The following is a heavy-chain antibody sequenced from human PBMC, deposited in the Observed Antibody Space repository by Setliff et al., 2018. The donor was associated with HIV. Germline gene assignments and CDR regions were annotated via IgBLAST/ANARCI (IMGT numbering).Heavy chain of an antibody. Sequence: GASVKVSCKASGYTFTGYYINWVRQAPGQGLEWMGWISTYNGHTNYAQKLQGRVTMTTDTSTSTAYMELRSLRSDDTAVYYCARDHLWFGEGFDYWGQGTLVTVSS. CDR3: ARDHLWFGEGFDY. CDR2: ISTYNGHT. J-gene: IGHJ4*02. D-gene: IGHD3-10*01. CDR1: GYTFTGYY. V-gene: IGHV1-18*04.